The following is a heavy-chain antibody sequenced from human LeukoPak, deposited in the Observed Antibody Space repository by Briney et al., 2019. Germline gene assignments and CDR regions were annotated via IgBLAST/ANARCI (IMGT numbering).Heavy chain of an antibody. V-gene: IGHV1-69*13. CDR2: IIPIFGTA. Sequence: PVKVSCKASGGTFSSYAISWVRQAPGQGLEWMGGIIPIFGTANYAQKFQGRVTITADESTSTAYMELSSLRSEDTAVYYCARTLPTYCSGGSCYLDFQHWGQGTLVTVSS. D-gene: IGHD2-15*01. CDR3: ARTLPTYCSGGSCYLDFQH. J-gene: IGHJ1*01. CDR1: GGTFSSYA.